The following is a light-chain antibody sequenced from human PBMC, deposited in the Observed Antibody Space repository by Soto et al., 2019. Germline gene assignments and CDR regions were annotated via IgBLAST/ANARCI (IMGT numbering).Light chain of an antibody. Sequence: DIQMTQSPSTLSASVGDTVTITCRASQSVSTWLAWYQQTPGKAPKLLMYDASTLESGAPARFSGSGSGTEFNLTIRSLQPEDFATYHCQEYKTWTFGQGTKVDIK. V-gene: IGKV1-5*01. CDR2: DAS. CDR3: QEYKTWT. J-gene: IGKJ1*01. CDR1: QSVSTW.